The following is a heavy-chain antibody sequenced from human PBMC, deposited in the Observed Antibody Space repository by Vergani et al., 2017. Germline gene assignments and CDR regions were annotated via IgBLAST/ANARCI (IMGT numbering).Heavy chain of an antibody. CDR2: IRSKAYGQAT. Sequence: EVQLVESGGDLVQPGRSLRLSCTASGFTFGYYAMDWFRPAPGQGLEWVGGIRSKAYGQATIYAASVTGRFTISRDDSKSISYLQMHNLQTEDTAMYYCVRDPVTMLRGSDALDIWGQGTMVTVSS. CDR1: GFTFGYYA. V-gene: IGHV3-49*03. D-gene: IGHD3-10*01. J-gene: IGHJ3*02. CDR3: VRDPVTMLRGSDALDI.